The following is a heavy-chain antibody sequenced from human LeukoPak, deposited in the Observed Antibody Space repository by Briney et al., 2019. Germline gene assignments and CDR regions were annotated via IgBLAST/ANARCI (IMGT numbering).Heavy chain of an antibody. V-gene: IGHV3-20*04. D-gene: IGHD6-13*01. CDR3: ARDDVGSSWYAVDY. J-gene: IGHJ4*02. CDR2: INWNGGST. Sequence: PRGSLRLSCAASGFTFDDYGMSWVRQAPGKGLEWVSGINWNGGSTGYADSVKGRFTISRDNAKNSLYLQMNSLRAEDTALYYCARDDVGSSWYAVDYWGQGTLVTVSS. CDR1: GFTFDDYG.